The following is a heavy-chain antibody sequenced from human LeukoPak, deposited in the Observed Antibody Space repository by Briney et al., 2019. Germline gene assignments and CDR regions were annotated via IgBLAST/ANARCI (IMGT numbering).Heavy chain of an antibody. Sequence: SETLSLTCTVSGGSVTSSYWSWIRQSPGRGLEWIGYIYHTGNTNYNPSLESRVTISVDTSKNQFPLKLTSVAAAATAVYYCARGFYDTRGYSNAFDMWGQGTMVTVSS. CDR2: IYHTGNT. D-gene: IGHD3-22*01. J-gene: IGHJ3*02. CDR1: GGSVTSSY. CDR3: ARGFYDTRGYSNAFDM. V-gene: IGHV4-59*02.